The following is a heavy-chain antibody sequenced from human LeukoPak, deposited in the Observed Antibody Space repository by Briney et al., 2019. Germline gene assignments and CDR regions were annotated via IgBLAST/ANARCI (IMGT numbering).Heavy chain of an antibody. CDR3: ARHGSSYSFDC. Sequence: SETLSLTCTVSGDSISSYYWSWIRQPPGKGLEWIGYIYFSGSTNYNPSLKSRVTMSVDTSKNQFSLRLSSVTAADTAVYYCARHGSSYSFDCWGQGTLVTVSS. CDR1: GDSISSYY. V-gene: IGHV4-59*08. CDR2: IYFSGST. D-gene: IGHD6-13*01. J-gene: IGHJ4*02.